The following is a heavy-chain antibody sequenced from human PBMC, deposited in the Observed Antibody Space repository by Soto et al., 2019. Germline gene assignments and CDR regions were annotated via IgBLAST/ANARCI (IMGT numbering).Heavy chain of an antibody. J-gene: IGHJ4*02. CDR2: ISGDRAYI. CDR3: ARQVYTLVTPMDF. Sequence: RRLSCVASGFTFSAYSMNWVRQAPGKGLEWLSYISGDRAYIYYADSVRGRFTISRDNAENSLYLQMDNLRDEDTALYYCARQVYTLVTPMDFWGQGTLVTVSS. V-gene: IGHV3-48*02. D-gene: IGHD3-16*01. CDR1: GFTFSAYS.